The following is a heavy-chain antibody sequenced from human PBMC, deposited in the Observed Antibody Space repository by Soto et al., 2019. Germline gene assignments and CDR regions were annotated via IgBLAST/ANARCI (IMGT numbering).Heavy chain of an antibody. CDR3: ARGEGGLEWPNEGIMDV. CDR1: GDSVSSNSAA. D-gene: IGHD3-3*01. J-gene: IGHJ6*02. V-gene: IGHV6-1*01. CDR2: TYYRSKWYN. Sequence: KQSQTLSLTCAISGDSVSSNSAAWNWIRQSPSRGLEWLGRTYYRSKWYNDYAVSVKSRITINPDTSKNQFSLQLNSVTPEDTAVYYCARGEGGLEWPNEGIMDVWGQGTTVTVSS.